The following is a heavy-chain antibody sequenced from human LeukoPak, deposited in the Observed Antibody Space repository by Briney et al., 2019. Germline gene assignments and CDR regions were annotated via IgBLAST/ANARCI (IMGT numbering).Heavy chain of an antibody. CDR2: ISSSSTI. V-gene: IGHV3-48*01. J-gene: IGHJ4*02. CDR3: ARDVGGSSWYYFDY. CDR1: GFTFSSYS. Sequence: GGSLRLSCAASGFTFSSYSTNWVRQAPGKGLEWVSYISSSSTIYYADSVKGRFTISRDNAKNSLYLQMNSLRAEDTAVYYCARDVGGSSWYYFDYWGQGTLVTVSS. D-gene: IGHD6-13*01.